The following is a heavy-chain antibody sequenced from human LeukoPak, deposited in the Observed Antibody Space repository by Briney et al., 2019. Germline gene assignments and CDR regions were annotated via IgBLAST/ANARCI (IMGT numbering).Heavy chain of an antibody. D-gene: IGHD2-15*01. J-gene: IGHJ4*02. Sequence: GGSLRLSCAASGFTFSSYWMHWVRQAPGKGLMWVSRIKSDGSETSYADSVKGRFTISRDNSKNTLYLQMNSLRAEDTAVYYCARDSKGLVVVVAANPAYYFDYWGQGTLVTVSS. V-gene: IGHV3-74*01. CDR3: ARDSKGLVVVVAANPAYYFDY. CDR2: IKSDGSET. CDR1: GFTFSSYW.